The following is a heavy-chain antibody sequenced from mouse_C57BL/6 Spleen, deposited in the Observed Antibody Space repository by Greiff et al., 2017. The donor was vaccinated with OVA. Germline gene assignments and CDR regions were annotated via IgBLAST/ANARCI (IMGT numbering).Heavy chain of an antibody. CDR2: FYPGSGSI. CDR1: GYTFTEYT. J-gene: IGHJ3*01. CDR3: ASHEDNYGSSYPSSFAY. V-gene: IGHV1-62-2*01. Sequence: VQLQQSGAELVKPGASVKLSCKASGYTFTEYTIHWVKQRSGQGLEWIGWFYPGSGSIKYNEKFKDKATLTVDKSSSTVYMELSRLTSEDSAVYFGASHEDNYGSSYPSSFAYWGQGTLVTVSA. D-gene: IGHD1-1*01.